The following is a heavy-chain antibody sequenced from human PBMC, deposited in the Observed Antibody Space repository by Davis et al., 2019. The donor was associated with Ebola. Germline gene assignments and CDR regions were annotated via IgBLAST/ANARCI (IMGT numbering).Heavy chain of an antibody. CDR2: ITGSGGST. J-gene: IGHJ4*02. Sequence: GGSLRLSCTASGFTFSRHAMNWVRQAPGKGLEWVSSITGSGGSTYYADSVKGRFTISRDNSKNTLYLQMNSLRAEDTAVYYCAKDRVRFDYWGQGTLVTVSS. V-gene: IGHV3-23*01. CDR1: GFTFSRHA. D-gene: IGHD3-10*01. CDR3: AKDRVRFDY.